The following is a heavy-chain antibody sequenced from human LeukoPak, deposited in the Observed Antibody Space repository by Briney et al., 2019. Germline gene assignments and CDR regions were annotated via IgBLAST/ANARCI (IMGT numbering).Heavy chain of an antibody. D-gene: IGHD3-3*01. V-gene: IGHV4-59*01. CDR1: GGSISSYY. CDR2: IYYSGST. CDR3: VRRAGITIFGGVYFDY. J-gene: IGHJ4*02. Sequence: SETLSLTCTVSGGSISSYYWSWIRQPPGKGLEWIGYIYYSGSTNYNPSLKSRVTISIDTSKNQFSLKLSSVTAADTAVYYCVRRAGITIFGGVYFDYWGQGTLVTVSS.